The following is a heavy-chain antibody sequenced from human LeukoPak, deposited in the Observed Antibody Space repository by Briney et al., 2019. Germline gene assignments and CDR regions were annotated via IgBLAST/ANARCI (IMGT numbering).Heavy chain of an antibody. CDR1: GYTFTGYY. CDR2: INPNSGGT. V-gene: IGHV1-2*02. D-gene: IGHD3-3*01. CDR3: ARGYDFWSGYQGNWFDP. Sequence: ASVKVSCKASGYTFTGYYMHWVRQAPGQGLEWMGWINPNSGGTNYVQKFQGRVTMTRDTSISTAYMELSRLRSDDTAVYYCARGYDFWSGYQGNWFDPWGQGTLVTVSS. J-gene: IGHJ5*02.